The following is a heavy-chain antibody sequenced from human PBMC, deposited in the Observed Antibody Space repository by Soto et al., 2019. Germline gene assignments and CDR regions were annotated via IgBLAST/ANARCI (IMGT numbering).Heavy chain of an antibody. D-gene: IGHD2-8*01. J-gene: IGHJ1*01. CDR3: PTVCMVRSAKDIQH. CDR2: MNPNSGNT. Sequence: QVQLVQSGAEVKKPGASVKVSCKASGYSFTSYDINWVRQATGQGLEWMGWMNPNSGNTGYAQKFQGRVTMTRNTSISTAYLELTSLRSEDTALYYCPTVCMVRSAKDIQHWGQGTLVTVSS. CDR1: GYSFTSYD. V-gene: IGHV1-8*01.